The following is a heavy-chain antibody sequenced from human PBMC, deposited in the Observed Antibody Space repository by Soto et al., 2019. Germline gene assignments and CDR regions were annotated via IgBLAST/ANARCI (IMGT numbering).Heavy chain of an antibody. D-gene: IGHD3-3*01. CDR2: IWYDGSNK. V-gene: IGHV3-33*01. CDR1: GFTFSSYG. Sequence: PWGSLRLSCAASGFTFSSYGMHWVRQAPGKGLEWVAVIWYDGSNKYYADSVKGRFTISRDNSKNTLYLQMNSLRAEDTAVYYCAREPGLEWLFRNYYYYGMDVWGQGTTVNVSS. CDR3: AREPGLEWLFRNYYYYGMDV. J-gene: IGHJ6*02.